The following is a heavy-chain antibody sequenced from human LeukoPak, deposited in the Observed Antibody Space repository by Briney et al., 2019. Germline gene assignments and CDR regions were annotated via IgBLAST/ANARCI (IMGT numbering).Heavy chain of an antibody. J-gene: IGHJ1*01. CDR1: GDSVSRSDSY. D-gene: IGHD3-22*01. CDR2: IYYSGRT. V-gene: IGHV4-39*01. CDR3: ARRRYYDGSGYLE. Sequence: SETLSLTCSVPGDSVSRSDSYWDWIRQPPGKGLEWIGTIYYSGRTYYSPSLKSRVTMSVDPSNNQFSLNLRSVTAADTAVYYCARRRYYDGSGYLEWGQGTLLSVSS.